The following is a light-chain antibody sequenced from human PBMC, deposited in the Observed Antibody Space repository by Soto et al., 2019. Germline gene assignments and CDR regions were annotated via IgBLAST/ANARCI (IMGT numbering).Light chain of an antibody. CDR3: QQYHSSRWT. J-gene: IGKJ1*01. Sequence: EIVLTQSPGTLSLSPGERATLSCRASQSVSSSYLGWYQQKPGQAPRLLIYGASSRATGIPDRFSGSGSGTDFTLTISRLEPEDFAVYYCQQYHSSRWTVGQGTKVEIK. CDR2: GAS. CDR1: QSVSSSY. V-gene: IGKV3-20*01.